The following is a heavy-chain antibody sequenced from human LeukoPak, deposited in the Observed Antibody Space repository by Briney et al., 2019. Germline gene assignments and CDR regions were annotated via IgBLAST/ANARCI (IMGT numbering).Heavy chain of an antibody. CDR1: GGTFSSYA. CDR2: IIPIFGTA. D-gene: IGHD6-13*01. Sequence: ASVKVPCKASGGTFSSYAISWVRQAPGQGLEWMGGIIPIFGTANYAQKFQGRVTITADESTSTAYMELSSLRSEDTAVYYCARDLSTGYSSSWGYDYWGQGTLVTVSS. V-gene: IGHV1-69*13. CDR3: ARDLSTGYSSSWGYDY. J-gene: IGHJ4*02.